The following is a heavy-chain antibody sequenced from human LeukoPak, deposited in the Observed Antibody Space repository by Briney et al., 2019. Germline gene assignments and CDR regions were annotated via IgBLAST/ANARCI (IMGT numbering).Heavy chain of an antibody. CDR3: AREAELLYYYYGMDV. J-gene: IGHJ6*02. CDR2: ISNSGGST. CDR1: GFTFTSYA. D-gene: IGHD1-26*01. V-gene: IGHV3-23*01. Sequence: GGSLRLSCAASGFTFTSYAMTWLRQAPGKGLEWVSGISNSGGSTYYADSVKGRFTISRDNSKNTLYLQMNSLRAEDTAVYYCAREAELLYYYYGMDVWGQGTTVTVSS.